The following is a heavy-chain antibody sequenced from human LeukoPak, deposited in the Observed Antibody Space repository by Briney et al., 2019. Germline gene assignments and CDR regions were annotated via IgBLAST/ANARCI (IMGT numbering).Heavy chain of an antibody. D-gene: IGHD1-26*01. CDR2: ISYDGSNK. V-gene: IGHV3-30-3*01. CDR1: GFTFSSYA. J-gene: IGHJ4*02. Sequence: PGGSLRLPCAASGFTFSSYAMHWVRQAPGKGLEWVAVISYDGSNKYYADSVKGRFTISRDNSKNTLYLQMNSLRAEDTAVYYCARASGSYFPDYWGQGTLVTVSS. CDR3: ARASGSYFPDY.